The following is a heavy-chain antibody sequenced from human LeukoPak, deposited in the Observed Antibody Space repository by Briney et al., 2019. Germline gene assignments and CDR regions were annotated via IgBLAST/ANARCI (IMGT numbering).Heavy chain of an antibody. D-gene: IGHD2-2*01. CDR1: GYLFTGYY. J-gene: IGHJ4*02. V-gene: IGHV1-2*02. CDR2: INPNSGGT. Sequence: ASVKVSCKASGYLFTGYYIHWVRQAPGQGLEWMGWINPNSGGTNYAQKFQGRVTMTRDTSISTAYMELSRLRSDDTAVYYCARGAIVVVPAAMEDGAYWGQGTLVTVSS. CDR3: ARGAIVVVPAAMEDGAY.